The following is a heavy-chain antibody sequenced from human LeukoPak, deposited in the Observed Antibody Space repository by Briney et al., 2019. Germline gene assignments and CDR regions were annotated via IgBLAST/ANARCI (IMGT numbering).Heavy chain of an antibody. CDR3: ARRWNYGRNYYIDV. D-gene: IGHD1-7*01. J-gene: IGHJ6*03. Sequence: PSETLSLTCTVSGGSISSYYWSWIRQPPGKGLEWIGEINDSGRTNYNPSLMSRVTISVDTSKNQFSLRLNSVTATDTAVYYCARRWNYGRNYYIDVWGKGATVSVSS. CDR2: INDSGRT. CDR1: GGSISSYY. V-gene: IGHV4-34*01.